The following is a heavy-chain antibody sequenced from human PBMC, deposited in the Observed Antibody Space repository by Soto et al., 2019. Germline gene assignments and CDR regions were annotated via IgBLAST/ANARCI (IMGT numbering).Heavy chain of an antibody. CDR3: ARVIFGYRRRHGSFDI. D-gene: IGHD3-3*01. CDR2: ISAYNGNT. Sequence: ASVKVTCKASGYSFTTYYIHWVRQAPGHGPEWMGWISAYNGNTNYAQKLQGRVTMTTDTSTSTAYMELRSLRSDDTAVYYCARVIFGYRRRHGSFDIRGQGIMLSVSS. CDR1: GYSFTTYY. J-gene: IGHJ3*02. V-gene: IGHV1-18*04.